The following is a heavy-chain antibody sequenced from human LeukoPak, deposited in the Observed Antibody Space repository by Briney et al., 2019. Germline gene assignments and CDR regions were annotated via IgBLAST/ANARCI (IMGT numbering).Heavy chain of an antibody. V-gene: IGHV1-24*01. CDR1: GYTLTELS. J-gene: IGHJ4*02. CDR2: CDPEDGET. Sequence: ASVKVSCKVSGYTLTELSMHWVRQAPGKGLEWMGGCDPEDGETIYAQKFQGRVTMTEDTSTDTAYMELSSLRSEDTAVYYCATGLYDSSGYYLEYYFDYWGQGTLVTVSS. CDR3: ATGLYDSSGYYLEYYFDY. D-gene: IGHD3-22*01.